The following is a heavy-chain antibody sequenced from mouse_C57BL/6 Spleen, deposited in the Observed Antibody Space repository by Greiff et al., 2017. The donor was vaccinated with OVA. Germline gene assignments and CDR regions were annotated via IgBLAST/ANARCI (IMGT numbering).Heavy chain of an antibody. D-gene: IGHD1-1*01. Sequence: VQLQQPGAELVKPGASVKLSCKASGYTFTSYWMQWVKQRPGQGLEWIGEIDPSDSYTNYNQKFKGKATLTVDTSSSTAYMQLSSLTSEDSAVYYCARRDSFYYGSSYGYFDVWGTGTTVTVSS. CDR2: IDPSDSYT. CDR1: GYTFTSYW. CDR3: ARRDSFYYGSSYGYFDV. V-gene: IGHV1-50*01. J-gene: IGHJ1*03.